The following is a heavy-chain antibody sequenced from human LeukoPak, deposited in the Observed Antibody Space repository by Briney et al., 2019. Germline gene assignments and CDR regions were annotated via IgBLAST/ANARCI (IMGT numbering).Heavy chain of an antibody. CDR1: GFTFSSYS. V-gene: IGHV3-48*04. J-gene: IGHJ4*02. CDR2: ISSSSSTI. CDR3: ARDASIAAAGKIDY. Sequence: GGSLRLSCAASGFTFSSYSMNWVRQAPGRGLEWVSYISSSSSTIYYADSVKGRFTISRDNAKNSLYLQMYSLRAEDTAVYYCARDASIAAAGKIDYWGQGTLVTVSS. D-gene: IGHD6-13*01.